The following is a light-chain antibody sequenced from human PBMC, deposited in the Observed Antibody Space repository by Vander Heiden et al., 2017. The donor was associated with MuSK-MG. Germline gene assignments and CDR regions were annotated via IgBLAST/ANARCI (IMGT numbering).Light chain of an antibody. CDR1: QSVSSSY. J-gene: IGKJ3*01. Sequence: EIVLTQSPGTLSLSPGERATLSCRASQSVSSSYLAWYQQKPGQAPRLLIYGASSRATGIPDRFSGSGSGTDFTLTISRLEPEDFAVYYCQQYGSSPSFTFGHGTKVDIK. CDR3: QQYGSSPSFT. V-gene: IGKV3-20*01. CDR2: GAS.